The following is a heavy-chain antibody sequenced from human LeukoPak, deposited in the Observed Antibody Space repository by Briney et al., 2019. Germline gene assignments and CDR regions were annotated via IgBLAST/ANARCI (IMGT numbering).Heavy chain of an antibody. J-gene: IGHJ4*02. CDR2: MNTNSGNT. V-gene: IGHV1-8*01. D-gene: IGHD4/OR15-4a*01. CDR3: ARARTMVVTNVGY. Sequence: ASVKVSCKASGYTFTSYDINWVRQAPGQGLEWMGWMNTNSGNTGYAQKFQGRVTMTRNTSISTAYMELSSLRSEDTAVYYCARARTMVVTNVGYWGQGTLVTVSS. CDR1: GYTFTSYD.